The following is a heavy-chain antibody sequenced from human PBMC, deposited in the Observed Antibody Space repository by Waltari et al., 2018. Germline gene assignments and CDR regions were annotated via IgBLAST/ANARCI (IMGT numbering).Heavy chain of an antibody. J-gene: IGHJ3*02. V-gene: IGHV3-48*03. D-gene: IGHD2-2*02. CDR1: GFSLSGYS. CDR2: AGVDGTTM. CDR3: ARTWRENTFDI. Sequence: EVQLVESGGGLVQPGGSLRLSCAASGFSLSGYSMSWVRQTAGKVLEWLAFAGVDGTTMYYADSVKGRFTISRDIRENSVYLQMNSLRVEDTGLFYCARTWRENTFDIWGQGTMVTVSS.